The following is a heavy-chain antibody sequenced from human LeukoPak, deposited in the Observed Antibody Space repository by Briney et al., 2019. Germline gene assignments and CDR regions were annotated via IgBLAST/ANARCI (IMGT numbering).Heavy chain of an antibody. J-gene: IGHJ4*02. CDR3: ARDNIAAAVFDY. CDR2: ISYTGNTK. Sequence: GGSLRLSCAASGFTFNNYGMQWVRQAPGKGLEWVAVISYTGNTKYYVDSVKGRFTISRDNSKSTLYLQMNSLRAEDTAVYYCARDNIAAAVFDYWGQGTLVTVSS. V-gene: IGHV3-30*03. CDR1: GFTFNNYG. D-gene: IGHD6-13*01.